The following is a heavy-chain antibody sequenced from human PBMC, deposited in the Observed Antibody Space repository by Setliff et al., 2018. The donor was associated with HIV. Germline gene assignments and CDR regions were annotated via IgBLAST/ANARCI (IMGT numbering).Heavy chain of an antibody. Sequence: PSETLSLTCAVYGGSFSDNYWSWIRQPPRKGLDWIAEINHNGNINYNPSLKSRVTISMDPSKKQFSLKLSSVTAADTAVYYCARGSLYYGLGSHYLRSWFDPWGQGTLVTVSS. V-gene: IGHV4-34*01. CDR3: ARGSLYYGLGSHYLRSWFDP. D-gene: IGHD3-10*01. CDR1: GGSFSDNY. J-gene: IGHJ5*02. CDR2: INHNGNI.